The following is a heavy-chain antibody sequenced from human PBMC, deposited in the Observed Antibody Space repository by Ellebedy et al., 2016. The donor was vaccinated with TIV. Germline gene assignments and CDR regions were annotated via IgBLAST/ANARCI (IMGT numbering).Heavy chain of an antibody. D-gene: IGHD3-10*01. CDR2: IILIVGIV. CDR3: ARGGGSGTYSY. J-gene: IGHJ4*02. V-gene: IGHV1-69*04. CDR1: GGTFTNYA. Sequence: SVKVSCXASGGTFTNYAISWVRQAHGQGLEWMGRIILIVGIVNYAQKFQGRLTITADKATSTAYMELSSLRSDDTAVYYCARGGGSGTYSYWGQGTLVTVSS.